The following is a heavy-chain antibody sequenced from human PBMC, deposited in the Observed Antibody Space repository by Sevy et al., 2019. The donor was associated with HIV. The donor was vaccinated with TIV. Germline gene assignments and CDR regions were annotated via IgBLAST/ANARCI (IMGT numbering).Heavy chain of an antibody. D-gene: IGHD6-19*01. CDR3: ARESSGWYFYNWFDP. CDR2: ISAYNGNT. Sequence: ASVKVSCKASGYTFTSYGISWVRQAPGQGLEWMGWISAYNGNTNYAQKLQGRVTMTTDTSTSTAYMELRSLRSDDTAVYYCARESSGWYFYNWFDPWGQGTLVTVSS. J-gene: IGHJ5*02. CDR1: GYTFTSYG. V-gene: IGHV1-18*01.